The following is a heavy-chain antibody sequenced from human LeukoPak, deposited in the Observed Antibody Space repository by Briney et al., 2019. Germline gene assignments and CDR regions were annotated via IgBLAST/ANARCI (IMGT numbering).Heavy chain of an antibody. J-gene: IGHJ4*02. CDR3: AREHYDSSGYYHYYFDY. D-gene: IGHD3-22*01. CDR1: GFTFSSYG. CDR2: ISYDGSNK. V-gene: IGHV3-30*03. Sequence: GGSLRLSCAASGFTFSSYGMHWVRQAPGKGLEWVAVISYDGSNKYYADSVKGRFTISRDNSKNTLYLQMNSLRAEDTAVYYCAREHYDSSGYYHYYFDYWGQGTLVTVSS.